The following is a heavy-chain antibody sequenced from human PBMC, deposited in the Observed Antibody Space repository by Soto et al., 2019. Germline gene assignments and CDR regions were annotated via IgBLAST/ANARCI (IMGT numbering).Heavy chain of an antibody. J-gene: IGHJ4*02. D-gene: IGHD3-22*01. Sequence: GGSLRLSCAASGFTVSSNYMSWVRQAPGKGLEWVSVIYSGGSTYYADSVKGRLTISRDNSKNTLYLQMNSLRAEDTAVYYCARAGLIEAYFDYWGQGTLVTSPQ. V-gene: IGHV3-53*01. CDR3: ARAGLIEAYFDY. CDR2: IYSGGST. CDR1: GFTVSSNY.